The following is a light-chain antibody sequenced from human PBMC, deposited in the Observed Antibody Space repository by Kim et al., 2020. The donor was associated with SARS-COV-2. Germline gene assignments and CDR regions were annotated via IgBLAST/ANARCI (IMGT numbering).Light chain of an antibody. CDR3: AAWDDSLKGV. V-gene: IGLV1-44*01. Sequence: PGQRVTISCSGSSSNIGSNTVNWYQQLPGTAPKLLIYSNNPRPSGVPDRFSGSKSGTSASLAISGLQSEDEADYYCAAWDDSLKGVFGTGTKVTVL. CDR1: SSNIGSNT. J-gene: IGLJ1*01. CDR2: SNN.